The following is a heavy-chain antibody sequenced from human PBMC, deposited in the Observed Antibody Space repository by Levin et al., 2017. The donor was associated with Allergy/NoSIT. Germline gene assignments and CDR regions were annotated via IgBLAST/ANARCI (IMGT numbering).Heavy chain of an antibody. CDR3: AREVMITFGGVIVRKGFDY. CDR1: GGTFSSYA. CDR2: IIPIFGTA. J-gene: IGHJ4*02. D-gene: IGHD3-16*02. Sequence: ASVKVSCKASGGTFSSYAISWVRQAPGQGLEWMGGIIPIFGTANYAQKFQGRVTITADESTSTAYMELSSLRSEDTAVYYCAREVMITFGGVIVRKGFDYWGQGTLVTVSS. V-gene: IGHV1-69*13.